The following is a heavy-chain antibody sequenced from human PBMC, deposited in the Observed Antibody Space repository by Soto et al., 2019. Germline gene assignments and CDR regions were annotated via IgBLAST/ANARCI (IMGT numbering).Heavy chain of an antibody. V-gene: IGHV4-31*03. CDR2: IYYSGST. CDR1: GGSISSGDYY. Sequence: QVQLQESGPGLVRPAQTLSLTCTVSGGSISSGDYYWSWIRQHPGKGLEWIGYIYYSGSTYYNPSPKGRVTISVNTSKDQFSLQLSSVTAADSAVYYCAVSRDGYSMDVWGQGTTVTVSS. D-gene: IGHD2-2*01. CDR3: AVSRDGYSMDV. J-gene: IGHJ6*02.